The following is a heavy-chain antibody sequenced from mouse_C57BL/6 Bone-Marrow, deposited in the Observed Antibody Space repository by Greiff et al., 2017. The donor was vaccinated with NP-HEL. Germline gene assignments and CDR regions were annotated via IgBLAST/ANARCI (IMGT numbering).Heavy chain of an antibody. CDR3: ARGEYDGYPENPWFAY. V-gene: IGHV1-76*01. J-gene: IGHJ3*01. D-gene: IGHD2-3*01. Sequence: VQLQQSGAELARPGASVKLSCKASGYTFTDYYINWVKQRPGQGLEWIARIYPGSGNTYYNEKFKGKATLTAEKSSSTAYMQLSSLTSEDSAVYFCARGEYDGYPENPWFAYWGQGTLVTVSA. CDR1: GYTFTDYY. CDR2: IYPGSGNT.